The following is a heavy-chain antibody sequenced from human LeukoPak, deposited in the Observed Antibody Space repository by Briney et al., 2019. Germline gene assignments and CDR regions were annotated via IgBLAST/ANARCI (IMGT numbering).Heavy chain of an antibody. V-gene: IGHV4-34*01. Sequence: SETLSLTCAVYGESFSGYYWSWIRQPPGKGLEWIGEINHSGSTNYNPSLKSRVTISVDTSKNQFSLKLSSVTAADTAVYYCARSEGIAARFRYWGQGTLVTVSS. J-gene: IGHJ4*02. CDR1: GESFSGYY. CDR2: INHSGST. CDR3: ARSEGIAARFRY. D-gene: IGHD6-6*01.